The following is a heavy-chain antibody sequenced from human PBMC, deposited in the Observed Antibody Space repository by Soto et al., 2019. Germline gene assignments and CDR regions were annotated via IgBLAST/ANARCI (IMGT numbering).Heavy chain of an antibody. CDR3: ARGSYDYYGMDV. CDR1: GGSISSYY. CDR2: INDIGST. J-gene: IGHJ6*02. Sequence: PSEILSLTCTVSGGSISSYYWTWIRQSPGKGLEWIGYINDIGSTNYNPSLKSRVTISVDTSKKHFSLRLSSVIGADTAVYYCARGSYDYYGMDVWGLGTTVTVSS. V-gene: IGHV4-59*01.